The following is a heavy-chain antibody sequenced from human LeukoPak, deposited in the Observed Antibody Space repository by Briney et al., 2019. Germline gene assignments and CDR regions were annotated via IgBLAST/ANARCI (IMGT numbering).Heavy chain of an antibody. D-gene: IGHD6-19*01. CDR3: ATADVAVAGTPDY. Sequence: ASVKVSCKVSGYTLTELSMHWVRQAPGKGLEWMGRFDPEDGETIYAQKFQGRVTMTEDTSTNTAYMELSSLRSEDTAVYYCATADVAVAGTPDYWGQGPLVTVFS. V-gene: IGHV1-24*01. CDR2: FDPEDGET. J-gene: IGHJ4*02. CDR1: GYTLTELS.